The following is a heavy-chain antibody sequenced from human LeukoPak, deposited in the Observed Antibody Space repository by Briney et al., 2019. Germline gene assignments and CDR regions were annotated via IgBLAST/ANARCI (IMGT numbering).Heavy chain of an antibody. CDR1: GGTFSSYA. Sequence: SVKVSCKASGGTFSSYAISWVRQAPGQGLEWMGRIIPILGIANYAQKFRGRVTITADKSTSTAYMELSSLRSEDTAVYYCARDKTEQWLVQRAWFDPWGQGTLVTVSS. V-gene: IGHV1-69*04. J-gene: IGHJ5*02. CDR3: ARDKTEQWLVQRAWFDP. CDR2: IIPILGIA. D-gene: IGHD6-19*01.